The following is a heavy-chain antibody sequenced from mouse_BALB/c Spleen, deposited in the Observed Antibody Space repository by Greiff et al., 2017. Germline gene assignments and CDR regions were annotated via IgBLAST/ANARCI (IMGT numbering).Heavy chain of an antibody. CDR1: GFTFSSYT. CDR2: ISNGGGST. V-gene: IGHV5-12-2*01. CDR3: ARHDGNYGDYAMDY. D-gene: IGHD2-1*01. Sequence: EVQLQQSGGGLVQPGGSLKLSCAASGFTFSSYTMSCVRQTPEKRLEWVAYISNGGGSTYYPDTVKGRFTISRDNAKNTLYLQMSSLKSEDTAMYYCARHDGNYGDYAMDYWGQGTSVTVSS. J-gene: IGHJ4*01.